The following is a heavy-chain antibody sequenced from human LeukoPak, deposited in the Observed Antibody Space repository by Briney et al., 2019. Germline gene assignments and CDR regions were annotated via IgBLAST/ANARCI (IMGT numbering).Heavy chain of an antibody. D-gene: IGHD3-3*01. J-gene: IGHJ4*02. Sequence: ASVKVSCKASGYTFTGYYMHWVRRAPGQGLEWMGWINPNSGGTNYAQKFQGRVTMTRDTSISTAYMELSRLRSDDTAVYYCARGSYDFWSGYRSFDYWGQGTLVTVSS. CDR2: INPNSGGT. CDR3: ARGSYDFWSGYRSFDY. CDR1: GYTFTGYY. V-gene: IGHV1-2*02.